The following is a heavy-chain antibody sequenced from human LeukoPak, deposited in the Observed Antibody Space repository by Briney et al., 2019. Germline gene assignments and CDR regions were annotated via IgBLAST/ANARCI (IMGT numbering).Heavy chain of an antibody. Sequence: GGSLRLSCAASGFTFSSYSMNWVRQAPGKGLEWVSSISSSSYIYYADSVKGRFTISRDNAKNSLYLQMNSLRAEDTAVYYCARGVISAAGGVYWGQGTLVTVSS. CDR3: ARGVISAAGGVY. CDR2: ISSSSYI. D-gene: IGHD6-13*01. J-gene: IGHJ4*02. CDR1: GFTFSSYS. V-gene: IGHV3-21*01.